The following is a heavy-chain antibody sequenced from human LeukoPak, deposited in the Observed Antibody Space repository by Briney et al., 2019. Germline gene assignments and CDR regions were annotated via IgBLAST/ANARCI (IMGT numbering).Heavy chain of an antibody. D-gene: IGHD2-21*01. CDR2: INRSGST. J-gene: IGHJ5*02. CDR1: GGSFSGYY. V-gene: IGHV4-34*01. CDR3: ARLGIGDWFDP. Sequence: SETLSLTCAVYGGSFSGYYWSWIRQPPGKGLEWIGEINRSGSTNYNPSLKSRVTISVDTSKNQFSLKLSSVTAADTAVYYCARLGIGDWFDPWGQGTLVTVSS.